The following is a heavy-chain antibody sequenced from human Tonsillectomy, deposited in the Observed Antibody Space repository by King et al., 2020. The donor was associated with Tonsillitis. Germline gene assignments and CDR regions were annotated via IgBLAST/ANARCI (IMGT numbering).Heavy chain of an antibody. J-gene: IGHJ3*02. CDR1: GFTFSNAW. CDR3: VSEGLVETATYAFDI. D-gene: IGHD2-15*01. Sequence: VQLVESGGGLIKPGGSLRLSCVASGFTFSNAWMSWVRQAPGKGLEWVGRIKSESDDGTTDYAAPVKGRFTISRDDLKNTLYLRMNSLKIEDTAVSYCVSEGLVETATYAFDIWGQGTMVTVSS. CDR2: IKSESDDGTT. V-gene: IGHV3-15*01.